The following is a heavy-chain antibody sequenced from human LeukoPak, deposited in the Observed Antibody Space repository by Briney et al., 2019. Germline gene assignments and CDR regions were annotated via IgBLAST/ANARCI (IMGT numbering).Heavy chain of an antibody. J-gene: IGHJ1*01. CDR1: GYTFTRYY. CDR2: INPSGGST. V-gene: IGHV1-46*01. CDR3: ARGYSSGWYSATYFQH. Sequence: ASVKVSCKASGYTFTRYYVHWVRQAPGQGLEWMGIINPSGGSTSYAQRFQGRVTMTRDTSTSTVYMELSSLRSEDTAVYYCARGYSSGWYSATYFQHWGQGTLVTVSS. D-gene: IGHD6-19*01.